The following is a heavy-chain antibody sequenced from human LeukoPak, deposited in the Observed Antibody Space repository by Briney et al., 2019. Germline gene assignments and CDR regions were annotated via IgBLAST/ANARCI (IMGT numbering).Heavy chain of an antibody. CDR1: GGSISSYY. Sequence: SETLSLTCTVSGGSISSYYWSWIRQPPGKGLEWIGYIYYSGSTNYNPSLKSRVTISVDTSKNQFSLKLSSVTAADTAVYYCAREAVAEEHGTDYWGRGTLVTVSS. J-gene: IGHJ4*02. D-gene: IGHD6-19*01. CDR2: IYYSGST. CDR3: AREAVAEEHGTDY. V-gene: IGHV4-59*01.